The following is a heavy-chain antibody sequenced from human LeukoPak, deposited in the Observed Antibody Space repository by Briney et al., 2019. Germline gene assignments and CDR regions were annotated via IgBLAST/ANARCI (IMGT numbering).Heavy chain of an antibody. CDR2: FHNSRTT. J-gene: IGHJ5*02. V-gene: IGHV4-59*01. D-gene: IGHD3-10*01. CDR3: ARGHLGLSP. CDR1: GGSISGSS. Sequence: SETLSLTCTAPGGSISGSSWTWIRQPPGQGLEWIGYFHNSRTTSYNPSRTGRVTLLVDTAMDQSSLKLTSLTCAETAVYYCARGHLGLSPWGQGTLVTVSS.